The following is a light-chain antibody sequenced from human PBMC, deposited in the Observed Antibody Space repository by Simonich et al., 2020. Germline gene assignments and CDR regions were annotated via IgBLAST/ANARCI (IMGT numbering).Light chain of an antibody. CDR3: SSYTSSTHVV. J-gene: IGLJ2*01. CDR2: DVS. V-gene: IGLV2-14*03. Sequence: QSALTQPASVSGSPGQSITISCTGTSSYVGGYNYVSWYQQHPGKAPKLMIYDVSNRPSGGSNRFSGSNSGNTASLTISGLQAEDEADYYCSSYTSSTHVVFGGGTKLTVL. CDR1: SSYVGGYNY.